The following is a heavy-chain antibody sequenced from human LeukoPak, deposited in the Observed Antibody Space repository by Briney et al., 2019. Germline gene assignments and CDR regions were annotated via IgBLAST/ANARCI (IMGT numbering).Heavy chain of an antibody. D-gene: IGHD6-13*01. CDR1: GGSFSGYY. J-gene: IGHJ4*02. CDR2: INHSGST. CDR3: AREYRQQLVHRFDY. V-gene: IGHV4-34*01. Sequence: PSETLSLTCAVYGGSFSGYYWSWIRQPPGKGLEWIGEINHSGSTNYNPSLKSRVTISVDTSKNQFSLKLSSVTAADTAVYYCAREYRQQLVHRFDYWGQGTLVTVSS.